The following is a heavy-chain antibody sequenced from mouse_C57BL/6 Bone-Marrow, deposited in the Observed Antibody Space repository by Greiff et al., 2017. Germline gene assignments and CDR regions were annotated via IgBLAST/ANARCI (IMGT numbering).Heavy chain of an antibody. Sequence: AGGGVDFSRYWMSWVRRAPGKGLEWIGEINPDSSTINYAPSLKDKFIISRDNAKNTLYLQMSKVRSEDTALYYCARQGYYGSSYGGSLMDYWGQGTSVTVSS. CDR2: INPDSSTI. D-gene: IGHD1-1*01. V-gene: IGHV4-1*01. CDR1: GVDFSRYW. CDR3: ARQGYYGSSYGGSLMDY. J-gene: IGHJ4*01.